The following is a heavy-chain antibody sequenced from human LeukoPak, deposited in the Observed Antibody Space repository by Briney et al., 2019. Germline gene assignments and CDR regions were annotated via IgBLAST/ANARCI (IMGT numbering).Heavy chain of an antibody. V-gene: IGHV3-30*02. J-gene: IGHJ4*02. D-gene: IGHD6-19*01. CDR3: AKDHGYSSGCSDY. CDR1: GFTFSSYG. Sequence: PGGSLRLSCAASGFTFSSYGMHWVRQAPGKGLEGVAFIRYDGSNKYYADSVKGRFTISRDNSKNTLYLQMNSLRAEDTAVYYCAKDHGYSSGCSDYWGQGTLVTVSS. CDR2: IRYDGSNK.